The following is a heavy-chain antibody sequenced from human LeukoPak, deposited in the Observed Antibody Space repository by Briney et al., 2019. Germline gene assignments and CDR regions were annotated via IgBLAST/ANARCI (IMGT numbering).Heavy chain of an antibody. Sequence: GGSLRLSCTASGFTFGDYAMSWFRQAPGKGLEWVGFIRSKAYGGTTEYAASVKGRFTISRDDSKSIAYLQMNSLKIEDTAVYYCTRRYYDFWSHNVGGYYFDYWGQGTLVTVSS. CDR2: IRSKAYGGTT. J-gene: IGHJ4*02. D-gene: IGHD3-3*01. CDR3: TRRYYDFWSHNVGGYYFDY. V-gene: IGHV3-49*03. CDR1: GFTFGDYA.